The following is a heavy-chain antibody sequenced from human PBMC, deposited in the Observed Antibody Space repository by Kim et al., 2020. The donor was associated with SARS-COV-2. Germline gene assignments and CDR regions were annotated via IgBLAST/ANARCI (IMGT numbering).Heavy chain of an antibody. CDR1: GFTFSNYA. D-gene: IGHD5-12*01. CDR3: ARGVVATIRRLYYYGMDV. CDR2: ISYDGSNK. J-gene: IGHJ6*02. V-gene: IGHV3-30*04. Sequence: GGSLRLSCAASGFTFSNYAMHWVRQAPGKGLEWVAVISYDGSNKYYVDSVKGRFIISRDNSKNTLYLQMNSLRAEDTAVYYCARGVVATIRRLYYYGMDVWGQGTTVTVSS.